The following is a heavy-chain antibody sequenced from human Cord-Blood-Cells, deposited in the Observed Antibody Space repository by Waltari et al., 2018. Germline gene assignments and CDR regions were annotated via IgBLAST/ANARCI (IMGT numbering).Heavy chain of an antibody. CDR1: GFTVCSNY. CDR2: IYSGGST. J-gene: IGHJ4*02. CDR3: ARETISGYYDY. Sequence: EVQLVESGGGLIQPGGSLRLSCAASGFTVCSNYRGWVRQAPGKGLEWVSVIYSGGSTYYADSVKGRFTISRDNSKNTLYLQMNSLRAEDTAVYYCARETISGYYDYWGQGTLVTVSS. D-gene: IGHD3-22*01. V-gene: IGHV3-53*01.